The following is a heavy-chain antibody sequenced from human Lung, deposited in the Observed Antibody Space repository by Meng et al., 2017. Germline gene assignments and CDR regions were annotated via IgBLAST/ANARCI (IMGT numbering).Heavy chain of an antibody. CDR3: TKNDFYCLGY. Sequence: QLQLQASGPGLVKPSGTLSLTCAVSGGSISSDNWWSWVRQPPGKGLEWIGEIYHSGSTNYNPSLKSRITISVDKPKNQFSLTLSSVTAADTAVYYCTKNDFYCLGYWGQGTLVTVSS. J-gene: IGHJ4*02. D-gene: IGHD2-21*01. V-gene: IGHV4-4*02. CDR2: IYHSGST. CDR1: GGSISSDNW.